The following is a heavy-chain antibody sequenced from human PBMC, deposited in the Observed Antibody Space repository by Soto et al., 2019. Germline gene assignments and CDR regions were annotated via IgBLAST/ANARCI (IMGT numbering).Heavy chain of an antibody. J-gene: IGHJ6*03. D-gene: IGHD2-15*01. CDR3: ARYPYCSGGSCYSGNYYYYMDV. V-gene: IGHV1-69*02. Sequence: QVQLVQSGAEVKKPGSSVKVSYKASGGTFSSYTISWVRQAPGQGLEWMGRIIPILGIANYAQKFQGRVTITADKSTSTAYMELSSLRSEDTAVYYCARYPYCSGGSCYSGNYYYYMDVWGKGTTVTVSS. CDR2: IIPILGIA. CDR1: GGTFSSYT.